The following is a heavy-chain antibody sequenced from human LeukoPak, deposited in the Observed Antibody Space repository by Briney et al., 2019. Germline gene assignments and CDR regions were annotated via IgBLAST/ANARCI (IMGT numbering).Heavy chain of an antibody. CDR3: ASVYGGNRGWFDP. CDR2: IYYSGST. J-gene: IGHJ5*02. D-gene: IGHD4-23*01. Sequence: SETLSLTCTVSGGSISSYYWSWIRQPPGKGLEWIGYIYYSGSTNYNPSLKSRVTISVDTSKNQFSLKLSSVTAADTAVYYCASVYGGNRGWFDPWGQGTLSPSPQ. V-gene: IGHV4-59*01. CDR1: GGSISSYY.